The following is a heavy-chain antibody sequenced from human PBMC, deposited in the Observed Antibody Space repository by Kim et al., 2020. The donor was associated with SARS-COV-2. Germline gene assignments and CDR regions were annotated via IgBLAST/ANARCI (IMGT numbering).Heavy chain of an antibody. V-gene: IGHV4-59*01. CDR3: ARRATMVRGVYYFDY. CDR2: IYYSGST. D-gene: IGHD3-10*01. CDR1: GGSISSYY. J-gene: IGHJ4*02. Sequence: SETLSLTCTVSGGSISSYYWSWIRQPPGKGLEWIGYIYYSGSTNYNPSLKSRVTISVDTSKNQFSLKLSSVTAADTAVYYCARRATMVRGVYYFDYWGQGTLVTVSS.